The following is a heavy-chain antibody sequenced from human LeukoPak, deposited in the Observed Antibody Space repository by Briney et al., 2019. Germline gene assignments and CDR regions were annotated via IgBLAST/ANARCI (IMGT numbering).Heavy chain of an antibody. J-gene: IGHJ6*03. Sequence: SETLSLTCNVSGGSISSGVHFWSWIRQPAGKGLEWIGRIYTSGSTNYNPSLKGRVTISVDTSKNQFSLKLSSVTAADTAVYYCARFLTALKTYYMDVWGKGTTVTVSS. CDR1: GGSISSGVHF. CDR3: ARFLTALKTYYMDV. CDR2: IYTSGST. V-gene: IGHV4-61*02.